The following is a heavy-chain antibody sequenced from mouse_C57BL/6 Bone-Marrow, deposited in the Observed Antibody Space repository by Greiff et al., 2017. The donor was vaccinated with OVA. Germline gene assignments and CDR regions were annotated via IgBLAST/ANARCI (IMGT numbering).Heavy chain of an antibody. D-gene: IGHD2-3*01. J-gene: IGHJ3*01. CDR1: GFNIKDYY. Sequence: EVKLQQSGAELVRPGASVKLSCTASGFNIKDYYMHWVKQRPEQGLEWIGRIDPEDGDTEYAPKFQGQATMTADTSSNTAYLQLSSLTSEDTAVYYCCSIYDGYPFAYWGQGTLVTVSA. V-gene: IGHV14-1*01. CDR2: IDPEDGDT. CDR3: CSIYDGYPFAY.